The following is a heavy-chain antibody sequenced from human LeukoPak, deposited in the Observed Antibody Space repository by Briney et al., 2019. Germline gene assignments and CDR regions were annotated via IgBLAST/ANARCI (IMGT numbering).Heavy chain of an antibody. CDR3: ASTDYYDSSGYYLPLPFDY. Sequence: GGSLRLSCAASGFTFSSYSMNWVRQAPGKGLEWVSSISSNSNYIYYADSVKGRFTISRDNSKNTLYLQMNSLRAEDTAVYYCASTDYYDSSGYYLPLPFDYWGQGTLVTVSS. V-gene: IGHV3-21*03. J-gene: IGHJ4*02. CDR2: ISSNSNYI. CDR1: GFTFSSYS. D-gene: IGHD3-22*01.